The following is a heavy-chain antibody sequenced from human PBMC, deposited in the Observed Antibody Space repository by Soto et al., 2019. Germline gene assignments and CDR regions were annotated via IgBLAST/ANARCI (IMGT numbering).Heavy chain of an antibody. CDR2: ISSSSSTI. V-gene: IGHV3-48*01. D-gene: IGHD2-2*01. J-gene: IGHJ5*02. CDR1: GFTFNNAW. CDR3: ARGSRYQLLDLFDP. Sequence: GGSLRLSCAASGFTFNNAWMNWVRQAPGKGLEWVSYISSSSSTIYYADSVKGRFTISRDNAKNSLYLQMNSLRAEDTAVYYCARGSRYQLLDLFDPWGQGTLVTVSS.